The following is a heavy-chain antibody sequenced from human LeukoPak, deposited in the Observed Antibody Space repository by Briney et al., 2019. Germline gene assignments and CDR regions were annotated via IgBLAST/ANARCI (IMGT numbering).Heavy chain of an antibody. V-gene: IGHV3-7*01. Sequence: PGGSLNLSCAASGFTFSGHWMIWVRPAPGKGLEWVANINEDGSEKYYMASVRGRFTISRDNAKNSLYLQTNSLRAEDTAVYYCVRDSRWTFDYWGQGTLVTVSS. CDR1: GFTFSGHW. J-gene: IGHJ4*02. CDR2: INEDGSEK. CDR3: VRDSRWTFDY. D-gene: IGHD6-13*01.